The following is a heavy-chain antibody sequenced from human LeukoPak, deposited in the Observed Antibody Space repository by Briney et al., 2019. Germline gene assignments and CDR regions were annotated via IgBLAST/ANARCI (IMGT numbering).Heavy chain of an antibody. CDR3: ASGFSYYDILTGYGGRYYFDY. Sequence: SETLSLTCTVSGGSISSGSYYWSWIRQPAGTGLEWIGRIYSSGSTNYNPSLKSRVTISLDTSKNQFSLKLSSVTAADTAVYYCASGFSYYDILTGYGGRYYFDYWGQGTLVTVSS. J-gene: IGHJ4*02. V-gene: IGHV4-61*02. CDR2: IYSSGST. CDR1: GGSISSGSYY. D-gene: IGHD3-9*01.